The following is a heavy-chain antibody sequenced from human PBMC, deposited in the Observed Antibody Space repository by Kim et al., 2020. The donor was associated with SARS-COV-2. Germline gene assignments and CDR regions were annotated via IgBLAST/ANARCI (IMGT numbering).Heavy chain of an antibody. J-gene: IGHJ4*02. Sequence: YAQKFQGRVTIAADESTSTAYMELSSLRSEDTAVYYCARLSPEMATIFDYWGQGTLVTVSS. D-gene: IGHD5-12*01. V-gene: IGHV1-69*01. CDR3: ARLSPEMATIFDY.